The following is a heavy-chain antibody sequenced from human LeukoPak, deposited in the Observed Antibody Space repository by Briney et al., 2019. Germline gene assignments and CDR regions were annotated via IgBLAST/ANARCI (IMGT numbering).Heavy chain of an antibody. CDR1: GFTLTSYA. J-gene: IGHJ4*02. D-gene: IGHD2-15*01. Sequence: GGSLRLSCAASGFTLTSYAMSWVRQAPGEGLEWVSATSGSGGSTYYADSVKGRFTISRDNSKNALYLQMNSLRAEDTAVYYCAKDCSGGSCYSSFDYWGQGTLVTVSS. CDR3: AKDCSGGSCYSSFDY. V-gene: IGHV3-23*01. CDR2: TSGSGGST.